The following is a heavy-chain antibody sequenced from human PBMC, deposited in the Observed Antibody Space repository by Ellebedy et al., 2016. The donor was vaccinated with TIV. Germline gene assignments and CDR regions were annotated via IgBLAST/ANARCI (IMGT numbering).Heavy chain of an antibody. D-gene: IGHD4-11*01. CDR3: ARHDFSNYRAMDV. CDR1: GGSISSSSYY. J-gene: IGHJ6*02. Sequence: MPGGSLRLSCTVSGGSISSSSYYWGWIRQPPGKGLAWIGSIYYSGSTYYNPSLKSRVTISVDTSKNQFSLKLSSVTAADTAVYYCARHDFSNYRAMDVWGQGTTVTVSS. V-gene: IGHV4-39*01. CDR2: IYYSGST.